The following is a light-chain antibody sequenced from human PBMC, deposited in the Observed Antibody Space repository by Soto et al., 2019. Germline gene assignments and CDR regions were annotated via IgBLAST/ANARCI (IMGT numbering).Light chain of an antibody. CDR1: QDITNY. J-gene: IGKJ4*01. CDR2: DAS. V-gene: IGKV1-33*01. Sequence: DLQMTQSPSSLSASVGDRVTITCQASQDITNYLNWYQQKPGKAPQLLIYDASNLETGVPSRFSGSGSGTDVTFTISSLQPEDIATYYCQQYDYLPLTFGGGTKVEIE. CDR3: QQYDYLPLT.